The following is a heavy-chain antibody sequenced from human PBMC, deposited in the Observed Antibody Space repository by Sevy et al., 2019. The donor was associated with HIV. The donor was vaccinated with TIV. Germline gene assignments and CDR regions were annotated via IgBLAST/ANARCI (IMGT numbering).Heavy chain of an antibody. D-gene: IGHD1-26*01. CDR3: ARDSGPFGYFDY. Sequence: GGSLRLSCAASGFTVSSNYMSWVRQAPGKGLEWVSLIYSGGSTYYADSVKGRFTISRDNSKNTLYLQMNSLRAEDTAVYYCARDSGPFGYFDYWGQGTLVTVSS. V-gene: IGHV3-53*01. CDR1: GFTVSSNY. CDR2: IYSGGST. J-gene: IGHJ4*02.